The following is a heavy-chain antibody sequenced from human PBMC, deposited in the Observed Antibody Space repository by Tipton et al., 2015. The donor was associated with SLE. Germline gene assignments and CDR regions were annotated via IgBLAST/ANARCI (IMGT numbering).Heavy chain of an antibody. CDR1: NYTFTIST. J-gene: IGHJ4*02. Sequence: QLVQSGAEVKKPGASVKVSCKTSNYTFTISTISWVRQAPGQGLEWMGWISAYNGNTNYAQKFQGRVTMTTDTSTSTAYMELRSLRSDDTAVYYCARDGSIVGAPAFDYWGQGTLVTVSS. CDR3: ARDGSIVGAPAFDY. CDR2: ISAYNGNT. D-gene: IGHD1-26*01. V-gene: IGHV1-18*01.